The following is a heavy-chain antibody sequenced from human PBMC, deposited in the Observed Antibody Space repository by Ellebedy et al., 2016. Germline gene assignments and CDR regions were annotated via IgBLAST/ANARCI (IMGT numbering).Heavy chain of an antibody. D-gene: IGHD1-26*01. J-gene: IGHJ4*02. CDR2: ISYDGSNE. Sequence: GESLKISXAASGFTFSNYGMHWVRQAPGKGLEWVAVISYDGSNEYYTDSVKGRFAISRDNSKNTLYLQMNSLRVEDTALYYCAKWSGRYAFFDSWGQGTLVTVSS. CDR3: AKWSGRYAFFDS. V-gene: IGHV3-30*18. CDR1: GFTFSNYG.